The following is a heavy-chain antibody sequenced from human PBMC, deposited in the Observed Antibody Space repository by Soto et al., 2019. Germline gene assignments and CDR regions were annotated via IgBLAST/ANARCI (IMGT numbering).Heavy chain of an antibody. CDR3: VRSLMDV. J-gene: IGHJ6*03. V-gene: IGHV4-34*01. CDR1: GGSFSGYY. Sequence: SETLSLTCAVYGGSFSGYYWSWIRQPPGKGLEWIGDINHSGSTNYNPSLKSRVSISIDASKNQFSLNVISVTAADTGVYYCVRSLMDVWGKGTTVTVSS. CDR2: INHSGST.